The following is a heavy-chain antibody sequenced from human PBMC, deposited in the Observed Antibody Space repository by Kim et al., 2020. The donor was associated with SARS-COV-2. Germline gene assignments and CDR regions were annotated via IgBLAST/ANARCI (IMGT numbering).Heavy chain of an antibody. V-gene: IGHV1-69*13. CDR2: IIPIFGTA. Sequence: SVKVSCKASGGTFSSYAISWVRQAPGQGLEWMGGIIPIFGTANYAQKFQGRVTITADESTSTAYMELSSLRSEDTAVYYCATLSIQYSGSYDFDYWGQGTLVTVSS. CDR3: ATLSIQYSGSYDFDY. J-gene: IGHJ4*02. CDR1: GGTFSSYA. D-gene: IGHD1-26*01.